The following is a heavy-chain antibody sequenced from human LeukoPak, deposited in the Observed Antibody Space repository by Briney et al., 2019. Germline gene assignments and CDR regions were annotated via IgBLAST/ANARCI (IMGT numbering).Heavy chain of an antibody. Sequence: QPGGSLRLSCAASGFTFSSYWMSRVRQAPGKGLEWVANIKQDGSEKYYVDSVKGRFTISRDNAKNSLYLQMNSLRAEDTAVYYCATMGYYYYYYMDVWGKGTTVTVSS. CDR1: GFTFSSYW. V-gene: IGHV3-7*01. J-gene: IGHJ6*03. CDR3: ATMGYYYYYYMDV. D-gene: IGHD3-10*01. CDR2: IKQDGSEK.